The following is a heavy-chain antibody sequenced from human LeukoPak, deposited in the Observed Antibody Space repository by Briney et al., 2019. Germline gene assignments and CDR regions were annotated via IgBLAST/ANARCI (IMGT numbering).Heavy chain of an antibody. D-gene: IGHD3-9*01. J-gene: IGHJ6*03. CDR1: GFTFSSYW. Sequence: GGSLRLSCAASGFTFSSYWMSWVRQAPGKGLEWVANIKQDGSEKYYVDSVKGRFTISRDNAKNSLYLQMNSLRAEDTAVYYCARARYFDWPQNYYYYMDVWGKGTTVTVSS. CDR3: ARARYFDWPQNYYYYMDV. V-gene: IGHV3-7*01. CDR2: IKQDGSEK.